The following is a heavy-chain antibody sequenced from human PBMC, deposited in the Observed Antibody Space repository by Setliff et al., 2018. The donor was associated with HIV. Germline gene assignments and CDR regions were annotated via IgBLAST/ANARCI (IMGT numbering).Heavy chain of an antibody. Sequence: SETLSLTCAVSGVSISSRNWWSWVRQPPGKGLEWIGEIDYSGNTNYNPSLKTRVTISVDKSKNQFFLNLKSVTAADTAVYFCAREYSGSGINFNPLTWGQGTLVTVSS. CDR2: IDYSGNT. D-gene: IGHD3-10*01. J-gene: IGHJ5*02. CDR3: AREYSGSGINFNPLT. CDR1: GVSISSRNW. V-gene: IGHV4-4*02.